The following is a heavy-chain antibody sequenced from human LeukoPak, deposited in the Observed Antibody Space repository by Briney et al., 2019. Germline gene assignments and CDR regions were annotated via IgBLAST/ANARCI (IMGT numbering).Heavy chain of an antibody. V-gene: IGHV3-21*01. D-gene: IGHD3-22*01. CDR3: ARGLSEDYDSSGYPPLY. CDR2: ISSSSSYI. J-gene: IGHJ4*02. CDR1: GFTFSSYS. Sequence: GGSLRLSCAASGFTFSSYSMNWVRQAPGKGLEWVSSISSSSSYIYYADSVKGRFTISRDNAKNSLYLQMNSLRAEDTAVYYCARGLSEDYDSSGYPPLYWGQGTLVTVSS.